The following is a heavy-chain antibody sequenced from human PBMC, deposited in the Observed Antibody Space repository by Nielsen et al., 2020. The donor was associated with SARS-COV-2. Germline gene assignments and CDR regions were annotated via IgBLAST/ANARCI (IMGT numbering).Heavy chain of an antibody. V-gene: IGHV1-18*01. D-gene: IGHD2-15*01. CDR1: GYTFTSYA. CDR2: ISAYNGNT. J-gene: IGHJ5*02. Sequence: ASVKVSCKASGYTFTSYAMNWVRQAPGQGLEWMGWISAYNGNTNYAQKLQGRVTMTTDTSTSTAYMELSSLRSEDTAMYYCARGLAVGATPINPWGQGTLVTVSS. CDR3: ARGLAVGATPINP.